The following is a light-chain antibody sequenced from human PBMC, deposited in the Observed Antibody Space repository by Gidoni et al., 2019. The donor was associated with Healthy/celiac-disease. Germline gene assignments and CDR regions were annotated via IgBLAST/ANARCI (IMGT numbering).Light chain of an antibody. Sequence: QSALTQPASVSGSPGQSFTISCTGTSSDVGGYNFVSWYQQHPGKAPKVMIYDVSDRPSGVSNRFSGSKSGNTASLTISGLQAEDEADYYCGSYTGSGTRVFGGGTKVTVL. V-gene: IGLV2-14*03. J-gene: IGLJ3*02. CDR2: DVS. CDR3: GSYTGSGTRV. CDR1: SSDVGGYNF.